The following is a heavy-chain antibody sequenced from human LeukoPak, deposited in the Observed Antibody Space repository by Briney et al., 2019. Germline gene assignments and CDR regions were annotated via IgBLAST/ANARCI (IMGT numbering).Heavy chain of an antibody. Sequence: GGSLRLSCAASGFTVSSNYMSWVRQAPGKGLEWVSVIYSDGSTYYADSVKARFTISSNNSKTTLYLQMNSLRAEDTAVYYCARDGYFAWLFRTYYFGMDVWGQGTTVTVSS. CDR1: GFTVSSNY. CDR3: ARDGYFAWLFRTYYFGMDV. J-gene: IGHJ6*02. D-gene: IGHD3-9*01. CDR2: IYSDGST. V-gene: IGHV3-66*01.